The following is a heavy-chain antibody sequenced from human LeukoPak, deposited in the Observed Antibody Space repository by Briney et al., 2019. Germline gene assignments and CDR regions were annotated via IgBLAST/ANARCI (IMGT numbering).Heavy chain of an antibody. CDR1: GGSISSYY. CDR3: ARATGYYFDY. D-gene: IGHD1-14*01. V-gene: IGHV4-59*01. J-gene: IGHJ4*02. Sequence: SETLSLTCTVSGGSISSYYWSWIRQPPGKGLEWIAYISYSGSADYNPSPKSRVTISVDTSKNQFSLKLSSVTAADTAVYYCARATGYYFDYWGQGTLVTVSS. CDR2: ISYSGSA.